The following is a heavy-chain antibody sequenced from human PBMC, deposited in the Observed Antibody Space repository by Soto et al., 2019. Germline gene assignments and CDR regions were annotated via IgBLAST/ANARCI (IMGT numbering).Heavy chain of an antibody. CDR1: GYSFTSYW. CDR3: ARTGYCSSTSCYYYYGMDV. J-gene: IGHJ6*02. D-gene: IGHD2-2*01. V-gene: IGHV5-51*01. CDR2: IYPGDSDT. Sequence: PGESLKISCKGSGYSFTSYWIGWVRQMPGKGLEWMGIIYPGDSDTRYSPSFQGQVTISADKSISTAYLQWSSLKASDTAMYYCARTGYCSSTSCYYYYGMDVWGQGTTVTVSS.